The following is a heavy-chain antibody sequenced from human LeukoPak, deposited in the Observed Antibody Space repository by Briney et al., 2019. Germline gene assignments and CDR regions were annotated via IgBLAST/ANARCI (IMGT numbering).Heavy chain of an antibody. J-gene: IGHJ4*02. CDR2: ISSSSTYT. D-gene: IGHD5-18*01. CDR1: GFTFSDYY. CDR3: AKGYSYGHF. V-gene: IGHV3-11*03. Sequence: PGGSMRLSCAASGFTFSDYYMSWIRQAPGQGLEWLSYISSSSTYTNYADSVKGRFSISRDNAKNSVYLQMNSLRAEDTAVYYCAKGYSYGHFWGQGTLVTVSS.